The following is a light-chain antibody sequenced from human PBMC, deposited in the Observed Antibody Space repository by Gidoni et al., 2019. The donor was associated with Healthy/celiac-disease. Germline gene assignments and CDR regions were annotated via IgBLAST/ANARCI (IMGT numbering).Light chain of an antibody. CDR1: SLRSYY. CDR2: GKN. J-gene: IGLJ2*01. V-gene: IGLV3-19*01. CDR3: NSRDSSGNLVV. Sequence: SSELTQDPAVSVALGQTVRITCQGDSLRSYYASWYQQTPGQAPVLVIYGKNNRPSGIPDRFSGSSSGNTASLTITGAQAEDEADYYCNSRDSSGNLVVFGGGTTLTVL.